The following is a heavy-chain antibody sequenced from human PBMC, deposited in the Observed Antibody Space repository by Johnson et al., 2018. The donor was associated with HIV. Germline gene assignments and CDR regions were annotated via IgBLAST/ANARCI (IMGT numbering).Heavy chain of an antibody. J-gene: IGHJ3*02. CDR3: AKEGRDVLRDYDAFDM. Sequence: VQLVESGGGVVQPGGSLRLSCAASGFTVSSNYMSWFRQAPGKGLEWVSVLYSGGSTYYADSVKGRFTISRDNAKNSLYLQMNSLRAEDTAVYYCAKEGRDVLRDYDAFDMWGHGTMVIVSS. V-gene: IGHV3-66*01. CDR2: LYSGGST. D-gene: IGHD4-17*01. CDR1: GFTVSSNY.